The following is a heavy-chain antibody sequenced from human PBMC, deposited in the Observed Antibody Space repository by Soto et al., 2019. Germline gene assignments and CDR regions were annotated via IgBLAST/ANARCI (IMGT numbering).Heavy chain of an antibody. CDR2: IFANGHT. CDR1: GGSISEKY. Sequence: SETLSLTCIVSGGSISEKYWNWVRQPPGKGLEWIGLIFANGHTDYNPSLKSRVTMSVDASKNQFSLRLTSMTAADTAVYYCVASLAAPGLNWLDPWGRGTLLAVYS. J-gene: IGHJ5*02. D-gene: IGHD6-13*01. V-gene: IGHV4-4*07. CDR3: VASLAAPGLNWLDP.